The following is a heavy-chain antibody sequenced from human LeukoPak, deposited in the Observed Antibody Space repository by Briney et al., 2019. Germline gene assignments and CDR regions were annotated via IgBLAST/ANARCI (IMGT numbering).Heavy chain of an antibody. CDR3: ARDARNHIAAFDI. D-gene: IGHD1-14*01. V-gene: IGHV4-31*11. CDR2: IYYSGST. CDR1: GGSFSGYY. J-gene: IGHJ3*02. Sequence: SETLSLTCAVYGGSFSGYYWSWIRQHPGKGLEWIGYIYYSGSTYYNPSLKSRVTISVDTSKNQFSLKLSSVTAADTAVYYCARDARNHIAAFDIWGQGTMVTVSS.